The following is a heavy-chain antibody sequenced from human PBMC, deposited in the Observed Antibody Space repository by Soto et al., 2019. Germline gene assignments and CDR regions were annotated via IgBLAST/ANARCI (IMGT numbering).Heavy chain of an antibody. CDR2: IGTAGDT. D-gene: IGHD2-15*01. CDR1: GFTFSGFD. Sequence: ESLELSCEASGFTFSGFDMHWVRQPTGKGLEWVSTIGTAGDTYYAVSVKGRFTISRDNAKNSLSLQMNSLRAGDTAVYFCARGQEVGAHFFDSWGQGTQVTVSS. J-gene: IGHJ4*02. V-gene: IGHV3-13*01. CDR3: ARGQEVGAHFFDS.